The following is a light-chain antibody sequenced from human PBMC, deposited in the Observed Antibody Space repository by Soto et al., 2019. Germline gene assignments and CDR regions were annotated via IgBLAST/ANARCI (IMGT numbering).Light chain of an antibody. J-gene: IGKJ5*01. CDR2: AAS. CDR3: QQLNSYPIT. V-gene: IGKV1-9*01. Sequence: IQLTQSPSSLSASVGDRVTITCRASQGISSYLAWYQQKPGKAPKLLIDAASTLQSGVPSRFSGSGSGTDFTLTTSSLQPEDFATYYCQQLNSYPITVXQGTRTESK. CDR1: QGISSY.